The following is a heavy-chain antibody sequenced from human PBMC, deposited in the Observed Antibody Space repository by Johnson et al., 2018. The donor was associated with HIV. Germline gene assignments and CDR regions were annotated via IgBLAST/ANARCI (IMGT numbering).Heavy chain of an antibody. CDR1: GFTFDDYA. CDR2: ISWNGGST. J-gene: IGHJ3*02. CDR3: ARMGGYCGGDCYGFDI. D-gene: IGHD2-21*02. Sequence: VKLVESGGVVVQPGGSLRLSCAASGFTFDDYAMHWVRQAPGKGLEWVSGISWNGGSTSYADSVKGRFTISRDNAKNSLYLQMNSLRAEDTALYYCARMGGYCGGDCYGFDIWGQGTMVTVSS. V-gene: IGHV3-20*04.